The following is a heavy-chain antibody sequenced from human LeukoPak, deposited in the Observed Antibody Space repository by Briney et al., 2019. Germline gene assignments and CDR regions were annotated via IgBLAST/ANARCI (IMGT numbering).Heavy chain of an antibody. Sequence: PSETLSLTCAVYGGSFSGYYWSWIRQPPGKGLEWIGEINHSGSTNYNPSLKSRVTISVDTSKNQFSLKLSSVTAADTAVYYCARGRYCSGGSCYGHYYYMDVWGKGTTVTVSS. CDR3: ARGRYCSGGSCYGHYYYMDV. V-gene: IGHV4-34*01. CDR1: GGSFSGYY. J-gene: IGHJ6*03. CDR2: INHSGST. D-gene: IGHD2-15*01.